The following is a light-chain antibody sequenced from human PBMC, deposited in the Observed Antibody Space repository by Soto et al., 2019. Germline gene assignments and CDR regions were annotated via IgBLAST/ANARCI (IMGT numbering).Light chain of an antibody. CDR3: QQSESTSWT. J-gene: IGKJ1*01. CDR2: AAS. CDR1: QTINSY. V-gene: IGKV1-39*01. Sequence: DIQMTQSPSSLSASVGDRVTITCRASQTINSYLNWYQQEPGKAPKLLIYAASTLQSGVPSRFSGSGSGTDFTLTISSLRPEDFATYYCQQSESTSWTFGQGT.